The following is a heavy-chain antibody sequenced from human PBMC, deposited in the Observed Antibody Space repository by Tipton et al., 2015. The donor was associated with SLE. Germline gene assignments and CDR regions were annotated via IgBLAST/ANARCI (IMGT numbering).Heavy chain of an antibody. Sequence: LRLSCTVSGGSISSGSYYWSWIRQPAGKGLEWIGHIYTSGSTNYNPSLKSRVTISVDTSKNQFSLKLSSVTAADTAVYYCARGVVVAALETWGQGTLVTVSS. CDR3: ARGVVVAALET. D-gene: IGHD2-15*01. V-gene: IGHV4-61*09. J-gene: IGHJ4*02. CDR1: GGSISSGSYY. CDR2: IYTSGST.